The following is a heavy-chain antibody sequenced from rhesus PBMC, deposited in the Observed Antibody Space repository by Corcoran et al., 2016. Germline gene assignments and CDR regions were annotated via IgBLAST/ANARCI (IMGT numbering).Heavy chain of an antibody. CDR2: IDGGSGST. D-gene: IGHD6-43*01. CDR3: ARASYSSSYYFDY. CDR1: GGSISDSYY. J-gene: IGHJ4*01. Sequence: QVQLQESGPGLVKPSETLSLPCAVYGGSISDSYYWSWLRQPPGTGLEWFGQIDGGSGSTYYNPSLKSRVTVSKDTSKNQFSLKLSSVTAADTAVYYCARASYSSSYYFDYWGQGVLVTVSS. V-gene: IGHV4S7*01.